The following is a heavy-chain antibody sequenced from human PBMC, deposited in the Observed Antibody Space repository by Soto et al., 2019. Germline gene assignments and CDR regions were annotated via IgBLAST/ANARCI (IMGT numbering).Heavy chain of an antibody. V-gene: IGHV4-34*01. J-gene: IGHJ6*02. D-gene: IGHD1-1*01. CDR1: GGSFSGYY. CDR2: INHSGST. Sequence: SETLSLTCAVYGGSFSGYYWSWIRQPPGKGLEWIGEINHSGSTNYNPSLKSRVTISVDTSKNQFSLKLSSVTAADTAVYYCARGWLDTTGTTSSVIHSPYYYYGMDVWGQGTTVTVSS. CDR3: ARGWLDTTGTTSSVIHSPYYYYGMDV.